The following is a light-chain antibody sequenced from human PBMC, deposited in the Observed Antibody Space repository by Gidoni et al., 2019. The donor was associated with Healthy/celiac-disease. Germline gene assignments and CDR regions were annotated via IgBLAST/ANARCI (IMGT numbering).Light chain of an antibody. J-gene: IGLJ2*01. V-gene: IGLV3-1*01. CDR3: QAWDSSIVV. CDR1: KLGDKY. Sequence: SYELTQPTSVSVSPGQTASITCSGDKLGDKYACWYQQKPGQSPVLVIYQDSKRPSGIPDRFSGSNSGNTATLTISGTQAMDEADYYCQAWDSSIVVFGGGTKLTVL. CDR2: QDS.